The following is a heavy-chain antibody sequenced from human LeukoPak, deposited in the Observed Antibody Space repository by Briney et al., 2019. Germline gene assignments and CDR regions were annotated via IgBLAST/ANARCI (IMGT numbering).Heavy chain of an antibody. D-gene: IGHD3/OR15-3a*01. CDR2: IKHDGGGI. V-gene: IGHV3-7*01. CDR1: GFTFSSCW. CDR3: ARDEDWREIS. J-gene: IGHJ4*02. Sequence: GGSLRLSCAASGFTFSSCWMRWVRQAPGKGLEWVANIKHDGGGIYYVDSVKGRFTISRDNAKNSLYLQMNSLRAEDTAVYYCARDEDWREISWGQGTLVTVSS.